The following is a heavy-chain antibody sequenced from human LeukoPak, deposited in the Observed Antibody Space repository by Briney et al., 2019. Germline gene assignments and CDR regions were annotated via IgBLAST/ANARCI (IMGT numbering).Heavy chain of an antibody. CDR2: IYTSGST. J-gene: IGHJ4*02. V-gene: IGHV4-4*07. Sequence: SETLSLTCTLSGGSISSDYWTWIRQPAGKGLEWIGHIYTSGSTNYNPSLKSRVTMSVDTSKNQFSLKMSSVTAADTAVYFLTGYRFDYWGQGTLVTVSS. CDR1: GGSISSDY. CDR3: TGYRFDY. D-gene: IGHD3-9*01.